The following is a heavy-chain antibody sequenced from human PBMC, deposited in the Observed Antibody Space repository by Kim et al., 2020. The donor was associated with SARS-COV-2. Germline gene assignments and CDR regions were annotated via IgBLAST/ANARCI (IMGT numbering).Heavy chain of an antibody. CDR1: GGSISSSSYY. D-gene: IGHD2-15*01. Sequence: SETLSLTCTVSGGSISSSSYYWGWIRQPPGKGLEWIGSIYYSGSTYYNPSLKSRVTISVDTSKNQFSLKLSSVTAADTAVYYCARQPLNCSGGSCYSGWVDYFDYWGQGTLVTVSS. CDR2: IYYSGST. CDR3: ARQPLNCSGGSCYSGWVDYFDY. V-gene: IGHV4-39*01. J-gene: IGHJ4*02.